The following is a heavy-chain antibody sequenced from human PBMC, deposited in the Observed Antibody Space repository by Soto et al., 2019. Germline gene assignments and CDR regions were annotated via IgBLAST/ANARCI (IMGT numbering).Heavy chain of an antibody. CDR1: GGSISSSTNY. Sequence: SETLSLTCTVSGGSISSSTNYWGWIRQPPGQALEFIGQIYYTGNTYYNPSLRSRVTVSVDTSKNQFSLKLTSVTAADTAVYYCARLGVTNWFDPWGQGTLVTVSS. CDR3: ARLGVTNWFDP. CDR2: IYYTGNT. D-gene: IGHD3-3*01. J-gene: IGHJ5*02. V-gene: IGHV4-39*01.